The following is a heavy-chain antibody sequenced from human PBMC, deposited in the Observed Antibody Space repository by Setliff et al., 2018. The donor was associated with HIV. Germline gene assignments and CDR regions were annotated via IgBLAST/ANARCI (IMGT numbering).Heavy chain of an antibody. Sequence: SETLSLTCTVSAASIRSHYWSWIRQSPGKGLEWIGNFYYTGSTDYSPSFKSRVTISLDKSNNQISLNLSSATAADTAVYYCARHTVFVRYFDHWGQGMLVIVSS. CDR2: FYYTGST. D-gene: IGHD2-2*02. CDR3: ARHTVFVRYFDH. CDR1: AASIRSHY. V-gene: IGHV4-59*11. J-gene: IGHJ4*02.